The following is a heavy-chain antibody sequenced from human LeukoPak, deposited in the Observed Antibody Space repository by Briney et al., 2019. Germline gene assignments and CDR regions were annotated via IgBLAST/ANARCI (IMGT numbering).Heavy chain of an antibody. J-gene: IGHJ3*02. Sequence: GASVKVSCKASGYTFTSYGISWVRQAPGQGLEWMGWISAYNGNTNYAQKLQGRVTMTTDTSTSTAYMELRSLRSDDTAVYYCASTYYDILTGYYDPLDAFDIWGQGTMVTVSS. CDR3: ASTYYDILTGYYDPLDAFDI. D-gene: IGHD3-9*01. V-gene: IGHV1-18*01. CDR1: GYTFTSYG. CDR2: ISAYNGNT.